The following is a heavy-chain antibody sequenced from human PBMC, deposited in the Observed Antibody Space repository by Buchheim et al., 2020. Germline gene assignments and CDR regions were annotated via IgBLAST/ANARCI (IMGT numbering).Heavy chain of an antibody. J-gene: IGHJ5*02. Sequence: QVQLVQSGAEVKKPGASVKVSCKASGNIVTINYMFWMRQAPGQGLEWMGTIIPRGGSTSYSQKIQGRVTMTTDTSQHTVYMELSSLRSEDTAVYYCAGGHGSGSYRISWFDPWGQGTL. D-gene: IGHD3-10*01. CDR1: GNIVTINY. CDR3: AGGHGSGSYRISWFDP. V-gene: IGHV1-46*01. CDR2: IIPRGGST.